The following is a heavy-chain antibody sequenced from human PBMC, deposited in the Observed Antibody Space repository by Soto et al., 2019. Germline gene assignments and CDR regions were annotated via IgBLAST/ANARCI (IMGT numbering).Heavy chain of an antibody. CDR2: IWYDGSNK. J-gene: IGHJ5*02. V-gene: IGHV3-33*01. CDR3: ARGNYDILTGYSYVRSWFDP. Sequence: SLRLSCAASGFTFSNYGMHWVRQAPGKGLEWVAVIWYDGSNKYYADSVKGRFTISRDNSKNTLYLQMNSLRAEDTAVYYCARGNYDILTGYSYVRSWFDPWGQGTLVTVSS. CDR1: GFTFSNYG. D-gene: IGHD3-9*01.